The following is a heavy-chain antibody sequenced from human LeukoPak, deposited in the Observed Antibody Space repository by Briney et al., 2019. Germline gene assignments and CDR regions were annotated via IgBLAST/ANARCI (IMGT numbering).Heavy chain of an antibody. J-gene: IGHJ5*02. CDR2: IYYSGNT. V-gene: IGHV4-31*03. CDR3: ARRDYDSGGHYGSDNWFDP. CDR1: GGAISYSSYY. D-gene: IGHD3-22*01. Sequence: SETLSLTCNVSGGAISYSSYYWSWIRQHPGKGLEWIGYIYYSGNTYYNPSLKSRVTISADTSKNQFSLKMSSVTAADTAVYYCARRDYDSGGHYGSDNWFDPWGQGIQVTVSP.